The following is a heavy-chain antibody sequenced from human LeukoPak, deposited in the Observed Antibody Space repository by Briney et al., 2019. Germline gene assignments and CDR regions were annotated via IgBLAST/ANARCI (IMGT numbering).Heavy chain of an antibody. D-gene: IGHD6-13*01. CDR1: GGSFSGYY. CDR2: INHSGST. J-gene: IGHJ6*02. Sequence: PSETLSLTCAVYGGSFSGYYWSWIRRPPGKGLEWIGEINHSGSTNYNPSLKSRVTISVDTSKNQFSLKLSSVTAADTAVYYCARGGPSSSWYVYYYYGMDVWGQGTTVTVSS. CDR3: ARGGPSSSWYVYYYYGMDV. V-gene: IGHV4-34*01.